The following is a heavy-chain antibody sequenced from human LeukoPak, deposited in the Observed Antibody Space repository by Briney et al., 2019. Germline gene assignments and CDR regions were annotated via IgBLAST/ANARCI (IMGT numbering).Heavy chain of an antibody. Sequence: ASVKVSCKASGYTFTSYGISWVRQAPGQGLEWMGWISAYNGNTNYAQKLQGRVTMSTDTSTSTGYMELRSLRSDDTAVYYCASPGGHLGDPDAFDIWGQGTMVTVSS. V-gene: IGHV1-18*01. D-gene: IGHD3-16*01. CDR2: ISAYNGNT. J-gene: IGHJ3*02. CDR1: GYTFTSYG. CDR3: ASPGGHLGDPDAFDI.